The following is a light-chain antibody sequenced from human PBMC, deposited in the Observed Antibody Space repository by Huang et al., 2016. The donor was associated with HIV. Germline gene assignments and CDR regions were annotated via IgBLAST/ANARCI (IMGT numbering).Light chain of an antibody. Sequence: DIQMTQSPSSLSAFVGDRITITCRASQSISRYLNWYQQKPGKAPKVLIYAASSLQSGVPSRFIGSGSGTDFTLAINSLQPEDFATYYCQQTYSTPITFGQGTRLEIK. CDR3: QQTYSTPIT. J-gene: IGKJ5*01. CDR2: AAS. CDR1: QSISRY. V-gene: IGKV1-39*01.